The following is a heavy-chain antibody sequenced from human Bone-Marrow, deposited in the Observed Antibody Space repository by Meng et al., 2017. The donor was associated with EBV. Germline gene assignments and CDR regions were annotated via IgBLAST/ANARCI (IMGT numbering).Heavy chain of an antibody. CDR1: GFTVSSNY. V-gene: IGHV3-53*01. CDR3: ARTRDGL. Sequence: VQLVESGGGLIQPGGYLRLSCAASGFTVSSNYIGWVRQAPGKGLEWVSVIYTGGDAYYADSVKGRFTFSRDNSKNSLYLQMDSLRAEDTAVYYCARTRDGLWGQGTLVTVSS. J-gene: IGHJ4*02. CDR2: IYTGGDA. D-gene: IGHD5-24*01.